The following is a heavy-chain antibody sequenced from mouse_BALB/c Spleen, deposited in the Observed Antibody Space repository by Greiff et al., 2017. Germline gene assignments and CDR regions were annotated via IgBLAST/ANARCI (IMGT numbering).Heavy chain of an antibody. V-gene: IGHV2-9*02. CDR2: IWAGGST. J-gene: IGHJ3*01. CDR1: GFSLTSYG. Sequence: VQLVESGPGLVAPSQSLSITCTVSGFSLTSYGVHWVRQPPGKGLEWLGVIWAGGSTNYNSALMSRLSISKDKSKSQVFLKMNSLQTDDTAMYYCASIYYDYPFAYWGQGTLVTVSA. CDR3: ASIYYDYPFAY. D-gene: IGHD2-4*01.